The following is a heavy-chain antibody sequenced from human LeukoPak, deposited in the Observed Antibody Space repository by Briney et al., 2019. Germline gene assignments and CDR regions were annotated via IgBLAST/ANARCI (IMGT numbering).Heavy chain of an antibody. V-gene: IGHV4-61*08. CDR3: ARTPREVWFDP. D-gene: IGHD1-26*01. Sequence: SETLSLTCTVSGGSITSGGYCWSWIRQHPGKGLEWIGYVCHDGGTSYNPSLKSRVPISVDTSKNQFSLKLSSVTAADTAVYYCARTPREVWFDPWDQGTLVTVSS. CDR1: GGSITSGGYC. CDR2: VCHDGGT. J-gene: IGHJ5*02.